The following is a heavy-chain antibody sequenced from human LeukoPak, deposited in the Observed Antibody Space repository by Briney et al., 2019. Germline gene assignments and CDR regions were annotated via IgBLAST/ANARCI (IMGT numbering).Heavy chain of an antibody. V-gene: IGHV3-21*01. CDR2: ISSSSDYI. CDR3: ATNSDYRFEY. D-gene: IGHD3-22*01. J-gene: IGHJ4*02. Sequence: GGSLRLSCPASGFTFSDYSMSWVRQAPGKGLEWVSSISSSSDYIYYADSVKGRFTISRDNARNSLYLQMNSLRAEDTAVYYCATNSDYRFEYWGQGTLVTVSS. CDR1: GFTFSDYS.